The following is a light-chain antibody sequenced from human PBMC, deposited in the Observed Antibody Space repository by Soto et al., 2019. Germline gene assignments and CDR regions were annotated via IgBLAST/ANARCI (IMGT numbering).Light chain of an antibody. V-gene: IGLV2-14*01. CDR3: SSYTSSRGWV. CDR2: EVS. Sequence: SALTQPASVSGSPGQSITISCTGTSSDVGSYNYVSWYQQYSGKAPKSMIYEVSNRPSGVSNRFSGSKSGNTASLTISGLQAEDEADYYCSSYTSSRGWVFGGGTQLTVL. CDR1: SSDVGSYNY. J-gene: IGLJ3*02.